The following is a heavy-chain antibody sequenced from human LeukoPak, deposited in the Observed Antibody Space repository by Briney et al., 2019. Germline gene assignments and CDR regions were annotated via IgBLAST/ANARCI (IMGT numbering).Heavy chain of an antibody. Sequence: SETLSLTCTVSGGSIRSSSYYWGWIRQPPGKGLEWIGSIYYSGSTNYNPSLKNRVAISVDTSKNQFSLNLSSVTAADTAVYYCARLLKVGDRYLDYWGQGTLVTVSS. CDR1: GGSIRSSSYY. CDR2: IYYSGST. J-gene: IGHJ4*02. D-gene: IGHD3-16*01. V-gene: IGHV4-39*01. CDR3: ARLLKVGDRYLDY.